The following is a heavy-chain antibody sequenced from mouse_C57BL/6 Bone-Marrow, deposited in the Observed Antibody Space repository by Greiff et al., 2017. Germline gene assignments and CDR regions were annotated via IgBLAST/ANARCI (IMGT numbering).Heavy chain of an antibody. Sequence: VKLMESGPGLVAPSQSLSITCTVSWFSLPSSGVSWVRQPPGQGLEWLGVIWGYGSTNYHSALISRLSIRKDNSKSQVFLKLNSLQTDDTATYYCAKKGIYYDYDAFYYYAMDYWGQGTSVTVSS. V-gene: IGHV2-3*01. J-gene: IGHJ4*01. CDR2: IWGYGST. CDR3: AKKGIYYDYDAFYYYAMDY. CDR1: WFSLPSSG. D-gene: IGHD2-4*01.